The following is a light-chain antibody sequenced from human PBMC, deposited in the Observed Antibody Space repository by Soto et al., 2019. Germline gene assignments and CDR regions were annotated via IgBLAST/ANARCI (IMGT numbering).Light chain of an antibody. Sequence: EIVLTQSPASLSLSPGDRATLSCGASQIVASNNLAWYQYKPVLSPRLLIYDASKRAADIPDRFSGSWSGTVFTLTISRVESEDSAVYYCQQFGTSPRTFGRGTKLE. CDR3: QQFGTSPRT. J-gene: IGKJ4*01. V-gene: IGKV3D-20*01. CDR2: DAS. CDR1: QIVASNN.